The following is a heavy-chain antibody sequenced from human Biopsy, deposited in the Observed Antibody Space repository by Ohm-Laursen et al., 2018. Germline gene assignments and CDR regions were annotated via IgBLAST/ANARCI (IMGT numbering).Heavy chain of an antibody. V-gene: IGHV4-34*01. CDR1: GFPFTGFS. CDR2: INHSGST. Sequence: LRLSCTASGFPFTGFSMDWVRQPPEKGLEWIGEINHSGSTNYNPSLKSRVTISVDTSKNQFSLKLSSVTAADTAVYYCARGRLRAVARFDYWGQGTLVTVSS. CDR3: ARGRLRAVARFDY. D-gene: IGHD6-19*01. J-gene: IGHJ4*02.